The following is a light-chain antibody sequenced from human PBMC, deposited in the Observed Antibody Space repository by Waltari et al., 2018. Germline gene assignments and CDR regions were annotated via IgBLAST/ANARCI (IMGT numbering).Light chain of an antibody. CDR1: QIIDTW. CDR3: QQYSNLWT. J-gene: IGKJ1*01. V-gene: IGKV1-5*03. CDR2: KAS. Sequence: DIQMTQSPSTLSASVGDRVTIPCRASQIIDTWLAWYQQKPGKAPKLLIFKASTLETGVPSRFSGSGSGTEFTLTISSLQPDDFATYYCQQYSNLWTFGQGTRVDI.